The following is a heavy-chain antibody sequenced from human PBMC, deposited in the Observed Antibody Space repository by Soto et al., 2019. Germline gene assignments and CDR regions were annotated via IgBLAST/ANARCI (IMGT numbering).Heavy chain of an antibody. Sequence: GAAVKSSCEGCGYSFTSYWRGWVRQIQGKGLEWMGIIYPGDSDTRYSPSFQGQVTISADKSISTAYLQWSSLKASDTAMYYCARQGDYSNYQSSYYYYYGMDVWGQGTTVTVSS. CDR1: GYSFTSYW. D-gene: IGHD4-4*01. V-gene: IGHV5-51*01. J-gene: IGHJ6*02. CDR3: ARQGDYSNYQSSYYYYYGMDV. CDR2: IYPGDSDT.